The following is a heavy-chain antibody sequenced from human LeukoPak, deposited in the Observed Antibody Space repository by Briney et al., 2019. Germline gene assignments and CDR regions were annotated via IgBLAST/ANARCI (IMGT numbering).Heavy chain of an antibody. D-gene: IGHD2-2*01. J-gene: IGHJ4*02. CDR3: ARGLSTVVVPAAPVY. CDR1: GFTFSSYS. Sequence: GGSLRLSCAASGFTFSSYSMNWVRQAPGKGLEWVSSISSSSSYIYYADSVKGRFTISRDNSKNTLYLQMNSLRAEDTAVYYCARGLSTVVVPAAPVYWGQGTLVTVSS. V-gene: IGHV3-21*01. CDR2: ISSSSSYI.